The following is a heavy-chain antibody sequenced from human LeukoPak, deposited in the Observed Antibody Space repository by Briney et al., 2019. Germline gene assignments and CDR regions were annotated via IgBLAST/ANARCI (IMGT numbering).Heavy chain of an antibody. Sequence: SETLSLTCTVSGGSISSYYWSWTRQPPGKGLEWIGYIYYSGSTNYNPSLKSRVTISVDTSKNQFSLKLSSVTASDTAVYYCARLTTTVVVPAAHDAFDIWGQGTMVTVSS. D-gene: IGHD2-2*01. CDR1: GGSISSYY. J-gene: IGHJ3*02. CDR3: ARLTTTVVVPAAHDAFDI. CDR2: IYYSGST. V-gene: IGHV4-59*01.